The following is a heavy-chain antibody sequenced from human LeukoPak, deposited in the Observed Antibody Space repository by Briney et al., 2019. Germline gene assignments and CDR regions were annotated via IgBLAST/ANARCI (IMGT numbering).Heavy chain of an antibody. D-gene: IGHD2-2*02. CDR1: GFTFSNYA. Sequence: GGSLRLSCAASGFTFSNYALNWVRQAPGKGLEWVSGISNSGGTTYYADSVKGRFTISRDNSKNTLYLQLNSLRAEDRAVYYCATSGCSSTSCYSILSGWLDPWGQGTLVTVSS. CDR3: ATSGCSSTSCYSILSGWLDP. V-gene: IGHV3-23*01. CDR2: ISNSGGTT. J-gene: IGHJ5*02.